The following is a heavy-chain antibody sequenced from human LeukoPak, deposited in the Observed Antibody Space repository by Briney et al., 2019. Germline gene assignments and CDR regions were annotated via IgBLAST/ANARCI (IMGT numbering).Heavy chain of an antibody. V-gene: IGHV1-69*13. J-gene: IGHJ4*02. Sequence: SVKVSCKASGGTFSSYAISWVRQAPGQGLEWMGGIIPIFGTASYAQKFQGRVTITADESTSTAYMELSSLRAEDTAMYYCARDLLGSPTGYSSGAWDYWGQGTLVTVSS. CDR3: ARDLLGSPTGYSSGAWDY. D-gene: IGHD3-9*01. CDR2: IIPIFGTA. CDR1: GGTFSSYA.